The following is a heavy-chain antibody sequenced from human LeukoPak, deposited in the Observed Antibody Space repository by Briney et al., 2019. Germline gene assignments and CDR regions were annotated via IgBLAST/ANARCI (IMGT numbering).Heavy chain of an antibody. J-gene: IGHJ3*02. CDR3: ARGRGRVYDAFDI. V-gene: IGHV4-30-4*08. D-gene: IGHD3-10*01. Sequence: SETLSLTCTVSGGSMSSSGYCWGWVRQPPGKGLEWIGYIYYSGSTHYNPSLKSRVTISVEKSKNQFSLKLSSVTAADTAVYYCARGRGRVYDAFDIWGQGTMVTVSS. CDR1: GGSMSSSGYC. CDR2: IYYSGST.